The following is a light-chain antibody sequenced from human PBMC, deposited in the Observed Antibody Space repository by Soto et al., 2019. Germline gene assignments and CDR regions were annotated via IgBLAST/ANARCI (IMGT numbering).Light chain of an antibody. J-gene: IGKJ1*01. Sequence: EIVMTQSPATLSVSPGERATLSCRASQSVSSNLAWYQQKPGQAPRLLIYGASTRATGIPARFSGSGSGTEFILTISSLQSEYFAVYYCQQYNNWPKTFGQGTKVEIK. V-gene: IGKV3-15*01. CDR2: GAS. CDR3: QQYNNWPKT. CDR1: QSVSSN.